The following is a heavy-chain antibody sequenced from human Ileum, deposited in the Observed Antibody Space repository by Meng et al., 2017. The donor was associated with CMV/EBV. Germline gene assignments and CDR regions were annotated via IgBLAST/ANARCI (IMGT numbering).Heavy chain of an antibody. CDR2: ISSSSSYI. J-gene: IGHJ4*02. CDR1: GFTFSSYS. D-gene: IGHD1-26*01. V-gene: IGHV3-21*01. Sequence: GESLKISCAASGFTFSSYSMNWVRQAPGKGLEWVSSISSSSSYIYYADSVKGRFTISRDNAKNSLYLQMNSLRAEDTAVYYCARVSGIVGAYSAGDYWGQGTPVTVSS. CDR3: ARVSGIVGAYSAGDY.